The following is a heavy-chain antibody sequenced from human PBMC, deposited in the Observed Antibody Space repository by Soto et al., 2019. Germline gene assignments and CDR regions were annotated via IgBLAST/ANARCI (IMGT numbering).Heavy chain of an antibody. D-gene: IGHD6-19*01. J-gene: IGHJ4*02. Sequence: PGGSLRLSCAASGFTFSSYAMSWVRQAPGKGLEWVSAISGSGGSTYYADSVKGRFTISRDNSKNTLYLQMNSLRAEDTAVYYCAKVRVPIAVAGPFDYWGQGTLVTVPQ. CDR3: AKVRVPIAVAGPFDY. CDR1: GFTFSSYA. CDR2: ISGSGGST. V-gene: IGHV3-23*01.